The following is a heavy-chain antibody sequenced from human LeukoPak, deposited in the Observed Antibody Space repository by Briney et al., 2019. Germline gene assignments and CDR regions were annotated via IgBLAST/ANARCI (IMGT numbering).Heavy chain of an antibody. CDR2: IYTSGST. V-gene: IGHV4-4*07. D-gene: IGHD5-12*01. CDR1: GGSISSYY. Sequence: SETLSLTCTVSGGSISSYYWSWILQPAGKGLEWIGRIYTSGSTNYNPSLKSRVTMPVDTSKNQFSLKLSSVTAADTAVYYCARGGYDLPFDYWGQGTLVTVSS. J-gene: IGHJ4*02. CDR3: ARGGYDLPFDY.